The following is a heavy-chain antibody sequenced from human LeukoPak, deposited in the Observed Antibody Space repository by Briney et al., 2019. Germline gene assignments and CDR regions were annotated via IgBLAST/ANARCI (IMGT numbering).Heavy chain of an antibody. CDR1: GGTFSIYA. Sequence: GASVTVSCTASGGTFSIYAISWVRQAPGQGLEWMGGIIPIFGTANYAQKFQGRVTITADESTSTAYMELSSLRSEDTAVYYCASPPGSYGNYYYGMDVWGQGTTVTVSS. CDR2: IIPIFGTA. CDR3: ASPPGSYGNYYYGMDV. D-gene: IGHD1-26*01. J-gene: IGHJ6*02. V-gene: IGHV1-69*13.